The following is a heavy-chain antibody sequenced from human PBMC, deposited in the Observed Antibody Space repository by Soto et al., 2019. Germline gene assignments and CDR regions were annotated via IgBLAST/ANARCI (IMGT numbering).Heavy chain of an antibody. CDR3: AKDWDYYGLGSYFDY. D-gene: IGHD3-10*01. CDR1: GFTFSSYA. J-gene: IGHJ4*02. CDR2: ISGSGGST. Sequence: GGSLRLSCAASGFTFSSYAMSWVRQAPGKGLEWVSAISGSGGSTYYADSVKGRFTISRDNSKNTLYLQMNSLRAEDTAVYYCAKDWDYYGLGSYFDYWGQGTLVTVSS. V-gene: IGHV3-23*01.